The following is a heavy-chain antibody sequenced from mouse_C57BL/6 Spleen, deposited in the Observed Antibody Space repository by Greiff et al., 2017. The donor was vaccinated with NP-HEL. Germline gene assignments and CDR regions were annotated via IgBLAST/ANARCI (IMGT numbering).Heavy chain of an antibody. CDR2: INPGSGGT. CDR3: ASEMNS. Sequence: LVESGAELVRPGTSVKVSCKASGYAFTNYLIEWVKQRPGQGLEWIGVINPGSGGTNYNEKFKGKATLTADKSSSTAYMQLSSLTSEDSAVYFCASEMNSWGQGTLVTVSA. V-gene: IGHV1-54*01. D-gene: IGHD3-1*01. J-gene: IGHJ3*01. CDR1: GYAFTNYL.